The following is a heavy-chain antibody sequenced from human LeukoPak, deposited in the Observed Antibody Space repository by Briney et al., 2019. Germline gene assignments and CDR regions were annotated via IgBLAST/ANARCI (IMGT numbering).Heavy chain of an antibody. CDR1: GFTFSNFW. CDR2: LHTDGSAT. J-gene: IGHJ4*02. V-gene: IGHV3-74*01. Sequence: GGSLRLSCAASGFTFSNFWMHWVRQTPGRGLVWVSRLHTDGSATFYADSVKGRFTISRDNPKSTLYLQTNSLTAEDTAIYYCAREGHYDTRGPDYWGQGTLVTVSS. CDR3: AREGHYDTRGPDY. D-gene: IGHD3-22*01.